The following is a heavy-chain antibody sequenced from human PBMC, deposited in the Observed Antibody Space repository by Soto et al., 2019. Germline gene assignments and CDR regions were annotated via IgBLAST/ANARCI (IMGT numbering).Heavy chain of an antibody. J-gene: IGHJ6*02. Sequence: GGSLRLSCAASGFTFSSYAMSWVRQAPGKGLEWVSAISGSGGSTYYADSVKGRFTISRDNSKNTLYLQMNSLRAEDTAVYYCAKDASPRPGYSGSWYRNYYYYYYGMDVWGQGTTVTVSS. V-gene: IGHV3-23*01. CDR1: GFTFSSYA. D-gene: IGHD6-13*01. CDR2: ISGSGGST. CDR3: AKDASPRPGYSGSWYRNYYYYYYGMDV.